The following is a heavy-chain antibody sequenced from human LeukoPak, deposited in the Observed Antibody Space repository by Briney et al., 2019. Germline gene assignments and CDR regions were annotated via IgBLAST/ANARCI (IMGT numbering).Heavy chain of an antibody. CDR3: AKGPTRYSFDY. Sequence: PGGSLRLSCAASGFTFSSYDMLWVRQAPGKGLEYVSDISRNGGSTYYADSVKGRFTISRDNSKHTLYLHMDSLRAEDMAVYYCAKGPTRYSFDYWGQGTLVTVSS. CDR2: ISRNGGST. CDR1: GFTFSSYD. V-gene: IGHV3-64*02. D-gene: IGHD4-17*01. J-gene: IGHJ4*02.